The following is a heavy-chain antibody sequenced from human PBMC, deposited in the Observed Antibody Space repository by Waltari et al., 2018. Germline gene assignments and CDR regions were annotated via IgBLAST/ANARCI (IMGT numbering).Heavy chain of an antibody. CDR1: GGSISSSTW. CDR2: IYHSGST. D-gene: IGHD6-13*01. V-gene: IGHV4-4*02. Sequence: QVQLQESGPGLVKPSGTLSLTCAVSGGSISSSTWWSWVRQPPGKGLEWIGEIYHSGSTNYNPSLKSRVTISVDKSKNQFSLKLSSVTAADTAVYYCAVVTWGQQLVGWFDPWGQGTLVTVSS. CDR3: AVVTWGQQLVGWFDP. J-gene: IGHJ5*02.